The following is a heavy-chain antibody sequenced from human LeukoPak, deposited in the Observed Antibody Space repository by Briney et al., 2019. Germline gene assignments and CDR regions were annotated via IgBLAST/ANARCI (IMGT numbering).Heavy chain of an antibody. V-gene: IGHV3-48*04. D-gene: IGHD3-22*01. CDR2: ISSTASSI. Sequence: GGSLRLSCAASEFTFSSYSMSWVRQAPGKGLEWVSYISSTASSIYYADSVKGRFTISRDNAKNSLYLQMNSLRAEDTAVYYCARDWLAGNPYHAFDLWGKGTMVTVSS. J-gene: IGHJ3*01. CDR1: EFTFSSYS. CDR3: ARDWLAGNPYHAFDL.